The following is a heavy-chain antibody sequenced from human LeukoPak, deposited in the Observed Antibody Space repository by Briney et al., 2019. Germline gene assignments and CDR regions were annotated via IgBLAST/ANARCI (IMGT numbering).Heavy chain of an antibody. V-gene: IGHV1-18*01. D-gene: IGHD3-16*01. CDR2: INPYNGNT. Sequence: GAPVKVSCKASGYTFSSYGITWVRQAPGQGLEWMGWINPYNGNTNYAQKLQGRVTMTTDTSTSTAYMELRSLRSDDTAVYYCAREGSWSALGEYWFDPWGQGTLVTVSS. CDR1: GYTFSSYG. J-gene: IGHJ5*02. CDR3: AREGSWSALGEYWFDP.